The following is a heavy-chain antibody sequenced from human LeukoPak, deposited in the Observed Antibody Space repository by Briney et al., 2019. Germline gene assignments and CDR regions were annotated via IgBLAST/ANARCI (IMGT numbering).Heavy chain of an antibody. CDR3: ARDQSDDYSIWYYFDY. V-gene: IGHV3-33*01. Sequence: GGSLRLSCAASGFTFSSYGMHWVRQAPGRGLEWVAVIWYDGSNKYYADSVKGRFTISGDNSKNTLYLQMNSLRAEDTAVYYCARDQSDDYSIWYYFDYWGQGTLVTVSS. CDR1: GFTFSSYG. CDR2: IWYDGSNK. J-gene: IGHJ4*02. D-gene: IGHD4-11*01.